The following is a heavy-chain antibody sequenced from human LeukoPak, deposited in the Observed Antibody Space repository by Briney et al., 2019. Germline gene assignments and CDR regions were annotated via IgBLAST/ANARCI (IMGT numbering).Heavy chain of an antibody. V-gene: IGHV1-8*01. CDR2: MNPNSGNT. J-gene: IGHJ4*02. D-gene: IGHD3-10*01. CDR1: GYTFTSYD. CDR3: ARGRRFGELSSYKLGDY. Sequence: ASVKVSCKASGYTFTSYDINWVRQATGQGLEWMGWMNPNSGNTGYAQKFQGRVTMTRNTSISTAYMELSSLRSEDTAVYYCARGRRFGELSSYKLGDYWGQGTLVTVSS.